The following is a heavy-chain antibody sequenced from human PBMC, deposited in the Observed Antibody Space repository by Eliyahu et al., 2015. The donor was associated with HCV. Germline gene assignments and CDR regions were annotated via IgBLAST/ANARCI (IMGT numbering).Heavy chain of an antibody. CDR2: IYHSGST. V-gene: IGHV4-4*02. CDR3: ARDRAWKVRGVQRADYYYYGMDV. CDR1: GGSISXSNW. D-gene: IGHD3-10*01. J-gene: IGHJ6*02. Sequence: QVQLQESGPGLVKPSGTLSLTCAVSGGSISXSNWWSWVRXPPGKGLEWIGGIYHSGSTNYNPSLKSRVTISVDKSKNQFPLKLSSVTAADTAVYYCARDRAWKVRGVQRADYYYYGMDVWGQGTTVTVSS.